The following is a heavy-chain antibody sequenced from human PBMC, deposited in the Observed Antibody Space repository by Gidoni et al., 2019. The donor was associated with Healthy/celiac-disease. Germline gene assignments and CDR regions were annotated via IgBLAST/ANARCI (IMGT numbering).Heavy chain of an antibody. J-gene: IGHJ5*02. CDR1: GCTFSSYA. Sequence: QVQLVASGGGVVQPGRALRRSCSASGCTFSSYAMHWVRQAPGKGLEWVAVISYEGSYKYYADSVKGRFTISRDNSKNTLYLQMNSLRAEDTAVYYCARDGGVWFGELLYWFDPWGQGTLVTVSS. CDR2: ISYEGSYK. CDR3: ARDGGVWFGELLYWFDP. D-gene: IGHD3-10*01. V-gene: IGHV3-30-3*01.